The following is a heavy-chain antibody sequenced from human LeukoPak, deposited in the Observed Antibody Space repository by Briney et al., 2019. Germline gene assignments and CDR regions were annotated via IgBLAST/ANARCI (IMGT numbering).Heavy chain of an antibody. Sequence: GGSLRLSCAASGLTVSSNYMSWVRQAPGKGLEWVSVIYSGGSTYYAVSVKGRFTISRDNSKNTLYLQMNNLRAEDTAVYYCASTMTTGQYYFDYWGRGTLVTVSS. D-gene: IGHD4-17*01. V-gene: IGHV3-66*01. CDR2: IYSGGST. CDR3: ASTMTTGQYYFDY. CDR1: GLTVSSNY. J-gene: IGHJ4*02.